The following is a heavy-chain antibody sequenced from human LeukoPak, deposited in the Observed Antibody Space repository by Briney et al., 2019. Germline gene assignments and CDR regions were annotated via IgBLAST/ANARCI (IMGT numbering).Heavy chain of an antibody. D-gene: IGHD3-10*01. CDR1: GYTFTGYY. J-gene: IGHJ6*03. V-gene: IGHV1-8*03. CDR2: MNPNSGNT. CDR3: ARGRHYGSGRTYYYYMDV. Sequence: ASVKVSCKASGYTFTGYYMHWVRQATGQGLEWMGWMNPNSGNTGYAQKFQGRVTITRNTSISTAYMELSSLRSEDTAVYYCARGRHYGSGRTYYYYMDVWGKGTTVTVSS.